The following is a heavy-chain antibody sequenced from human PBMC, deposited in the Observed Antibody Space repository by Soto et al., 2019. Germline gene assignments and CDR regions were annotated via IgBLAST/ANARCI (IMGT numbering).Heavy chain of an antibody. Sequence: EVQLVESGGGLVKPGGSLRLSCATCGFNFSTHGMNWIRQAPGKGLQWVSSISRSSNYIQYADSVKGRFAVFRDNAKNSLYLLMNSLRAEDTAIYYCATHSGYVHFDYWGQGTVVTVSS. D-gene: IGHD5-12*01. CDR2: ISRSSNYI. J-gene: IGHJ4*02. CDR3: ATHSGYVHFDY. CDR1: GFNFSTHG. V-gene: IGHV3-21*02.